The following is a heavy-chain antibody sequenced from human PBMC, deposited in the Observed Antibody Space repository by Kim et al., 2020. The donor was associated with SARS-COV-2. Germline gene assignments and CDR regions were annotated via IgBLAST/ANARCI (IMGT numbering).Heavy chain of an antibody. D-gene: IGHD3-3*01. J-gene: IGHJ4*02. CDR3: ARXXXXXSIRFLGLFQXXX. CDR2: VYYTGST. CDR1: GGSISSSSYY. Sequence: SETLSLTCTVSGGSISSSSYYWGWIRQPPGKGLEWIGSVYYTGSTYYNPSLKXRASIXVDASKNQFSLKLXXVTAADTAVYYCARXXXXXSIRFLGLFQXXXWGQXXXVTVSS. V-gene: IGHV4-39*01.